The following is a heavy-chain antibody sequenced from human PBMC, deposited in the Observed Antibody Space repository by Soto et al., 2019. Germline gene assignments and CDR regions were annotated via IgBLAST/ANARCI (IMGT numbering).Heavy chain of an antibody. CDR1: GGPFGGYA. V-gene: IGHV3-23*01. CDR3: AKDPTTVTRGYFDF. Sequence: GGSHRLWSTASGGPFGGYAMTWVSQAPGKGLEWVSVIDTSGGTTFYADSVKGGFTISRDNSKNTLYLQMNSLRAEDTAIYHCAKDPTTVTRGYFDFWGQGTLVTVSS. D-gene: IGHD4-17*01. J-gene: IGHJ4*02. CDR2: IDTSGGTT.